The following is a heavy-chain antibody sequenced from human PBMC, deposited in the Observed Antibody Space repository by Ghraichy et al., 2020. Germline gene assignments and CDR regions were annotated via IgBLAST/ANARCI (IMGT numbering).Heavy chain of an antibody. CDR3: ARDLGDGYNDFDY. D-gene: IGHD5-24*01. CDR2: IWYDGSNK. J-gene: IGHJ4*02. V-gene: IGHV3-33*01. CDR1: GFTFSSYG. Sequence: GGSLRLSCAASGFTFSSYGMHWVRQAPGKGLEWVAVIWYDGSNKYYADSVKGRFTISRDNSKNTLYLQMNSLRAEDTAVYYCARDLGDGYNDFDYWGQRTLVTVSS.